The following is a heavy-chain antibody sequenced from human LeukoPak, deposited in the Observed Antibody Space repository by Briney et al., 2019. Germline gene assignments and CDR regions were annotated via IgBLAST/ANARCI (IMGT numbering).Heavy chain of an antibody. V-gene: IGHV3-74*01. CDR2: IKNDGSST. CDR1: GFTFSSYW. D-gene: IGHD6-19*01. CDR3: ARDTLSSPDY. Sequence: PGGPLRLSCAASGFTFSSYWMHWVRQAPGKGLVWVSRIKNDGSSTTYADSVKGRFTISRDNAKNTLYLQMNSLRAEDTAVYYCARDTLSSPDYWGQGTLVTVSS. J-gene: IGHJ4*02.